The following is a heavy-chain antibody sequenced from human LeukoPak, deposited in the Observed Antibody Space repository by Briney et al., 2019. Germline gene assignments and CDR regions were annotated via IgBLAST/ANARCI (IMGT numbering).Heavy chain of an antibody. Sequence: TSETLSLTCAVYGGSFSGYYWSWIRQPPGKGLEWVGEINHSGSTNYNPSLKSRVTISVDTSKNQFSLKLSSVTAADTAVYYCASPTVTTLGIDYWGQGTLVTVSS. D-gene: IGHD4-11*01. CDR2: INHSGST. CDR3: ASPTVTTLGIDY. CDR1: GGSFSGYY. V-gene: IGHV4-34*01. J-gene: IGHJ4*02.